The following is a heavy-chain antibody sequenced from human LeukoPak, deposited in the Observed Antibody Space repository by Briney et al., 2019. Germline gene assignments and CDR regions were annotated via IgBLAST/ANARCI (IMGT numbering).Heavy chain of an antibody. CDR2: IKSKADGETI. CDR1: GFTFTNAW. Sequence: PGGSLRLSCAASGFTFTNAWMNWVRQAPGKGLEWVGRIKSKADGETIDYAAPVKGRFTFSRDDSKNTLYLHMSSLRPEDTAIYYCYCRDDLPAWGQGTLVTISS. J-gene: IGHJ5*02. CDR3: YCRDDLPA. D-gene: IGHD5-24*01. V-gene: IGHV3-15*07.